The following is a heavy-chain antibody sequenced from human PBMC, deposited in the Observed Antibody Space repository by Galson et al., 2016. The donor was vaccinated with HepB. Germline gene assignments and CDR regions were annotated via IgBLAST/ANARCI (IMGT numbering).Heavy chain of an antibody. CDR2: IYYRGNN. V-gene: IGHV4-39*01. D-gene: IGHD3-10*01. Sequence: SETLSLTCTVSGGSISSSSYDWGWLRQPPGKGLEWIGSIYYRGNNYYNPSLKSRVTIYVDTSKNQFSLRLTSVTAADTAVYYCASPGFGDCDRFPRYGMDVWGQGTTVTVSS. J-gene: IGHJ6*02. CDR1: GGSISSSSYD. CDR3: ASPGFGDCDRFPRYGMDV.